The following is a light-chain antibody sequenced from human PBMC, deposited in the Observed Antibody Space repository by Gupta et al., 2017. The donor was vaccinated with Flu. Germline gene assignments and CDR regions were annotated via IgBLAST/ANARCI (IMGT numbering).Light chain of an antibody. CDR3: ASWDDSLGGPL. J-gene: IGLJ3*02. CDR1: PSNIGRNY. Sequence: QSVMTQPPSASGTSGQRVTILCAGGPSNIGRNYVFWYQQFPGAAPHLVRYRNDRRPSGVPDRFSGSKSGTSCYLAISGLRSEDEASYYCASWDDSLGGPLFGGGTKVTV. V-gene: IGLV1-47*01. CDR2: RND.